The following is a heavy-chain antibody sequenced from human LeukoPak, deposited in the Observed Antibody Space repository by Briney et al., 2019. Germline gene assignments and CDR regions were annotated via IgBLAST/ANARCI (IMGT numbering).Heavy chain of an antibody. CDR2: INTDGSRT. CDR1: GFTFSSNW. Sequence: GVSLRLSCAASGFTFSSNWMHWVRQGPGKGLVWVSRINTDGSRTDYAESVKGRFTISRDNAKKTLSLEMNSLGDEDTAVYYCSRDFNGRNDFWGQGTLVTVSS. V-gene: IGHV3-74*01. D-gene: IGHD1-14*01. CDR3: SRDFNGRNDF. J-gene: IGHJ4*02.